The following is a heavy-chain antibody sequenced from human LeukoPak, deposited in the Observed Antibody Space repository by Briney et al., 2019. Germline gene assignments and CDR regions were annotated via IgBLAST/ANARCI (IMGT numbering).Heavy chain of an antibody. CDR2: INPSGGST. Sequence: ASVKVSCRASGYTFTSYYMHWVRQAPGQGLEWMGIINPSGGSTSYAQKFQGRVTMTTDTSTSTAYMELRSLRSDDTAVYYCARVGGGITMVRGVLIARPDYYYYYMDVWGKGTTVTVSS. CDR1: GYTFTSYY. CDR3: ARVGGGITMVRGVLIARPDYYYYYMDV. D-gene: IGHD3-10*01. V-gene: IGHV1-46*01. J-gene: IGHJ6*03.